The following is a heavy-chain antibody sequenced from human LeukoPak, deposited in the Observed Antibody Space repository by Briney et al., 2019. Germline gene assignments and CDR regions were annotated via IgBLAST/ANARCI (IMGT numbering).Heavy chain of an antibody. V-gene: IGHV4-4*07. J-gene: IGHJ4*02. CDR3: AREGYDFWSGYYEDY. CDR2: IYTSGST. D-gene: IGHD3-3*01. CDR1: GGSISSGY. Sequence: SETLSVTCPVGGGSISSGYWSGIRRPAGKEMKWIGRIYTSGSTNYNPSLKSRVTMSVDTSKNQFSLKLSSVTAADTAVYYCAREGYDFWSGYYEDYWGQGTLVTVSS.